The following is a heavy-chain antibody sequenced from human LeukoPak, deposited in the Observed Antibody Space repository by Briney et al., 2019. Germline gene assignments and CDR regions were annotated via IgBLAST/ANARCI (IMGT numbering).Heavy chain of an antibody. CDR3: ASSGRTPPDYYYYYYMDV. J-gene: IGHJ6*03. CDR2: ISSSSSYI. Sequence: GGSLRLSCAASGFTFSSYSMNWVRQAPGKGLEWVSSISSSSSYIYYADSVEGRFTISRDNAKNSLYLQMNSLRAEDTAVYYCASSGRTPPDYYYYYYMDVWGKGTTVTVSS. V-gene: IGHV3-21*01. CDR1: GFTFSSYS. D-gene: IGHD5-12*01.